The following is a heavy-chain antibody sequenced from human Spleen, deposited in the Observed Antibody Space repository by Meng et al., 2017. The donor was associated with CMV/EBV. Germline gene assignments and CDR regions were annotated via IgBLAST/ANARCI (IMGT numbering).Heavy chain of an antibody. J-gene: IGHJ3*02. V-gene: IGHV4-61*01. CDR3: ARDCSSTSCYSSPAFDI. CDR1: GGSVSSGSYY. D-gene: IGHD2-2*01. CDR2: IYYSGST. Sequence: SETLSLTCTVSGGSVSSGSYYWSWIRQPPGKGLEWIGYIYYSGSTNYNPSLKSRVTISVDTSKNQFSLKLSSVTAADTAVYYCARDCSSTSCYSSPAFDIWGQGTMVTVSS.